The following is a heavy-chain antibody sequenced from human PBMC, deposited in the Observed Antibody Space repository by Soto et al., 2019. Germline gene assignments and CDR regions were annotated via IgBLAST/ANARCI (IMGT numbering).Heavy chain of an antibody. V-gene: IGHV4-30-4*01. CDR2: IYYSGST. D-gene: IGHD5-18*01. CDR1: GGSISSGDYY. CDR3: ARASQVVTDV. Sequence: SETLSLTCTVSGGSISSGDYYWSWIRQPPGKGLEWIGYIYYSGSTYYNPSLKSRVTISVDTSKNQFSLKLSSVTAADTAVYYCARASQVVTDVWGQGTTVNVAS. J-gene: IGHJ6*02.